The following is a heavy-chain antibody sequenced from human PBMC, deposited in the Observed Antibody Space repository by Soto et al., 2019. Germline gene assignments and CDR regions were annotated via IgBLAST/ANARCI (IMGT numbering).Heavy chain of an antibody. D-gene: IGHD3-3*02. J-gene: IGHJ6*02. V-gene: IGHV4-34*01. CDR2: INYRGSS. CDR3: VRGQPHRITIFEVVIRSYDYGMDV. Sequence: QVQLQQWGAGLLKPSETLSLTCAVYGGSFTGYYWTWIRQTPGKGLEWIGEINYRGSSYYNPSLESRISMAVDTSKNQFSLKLRSVTAADTAVCFCVRGQPHRITIFEVVIRSYDYGMDVWGQGTTVTVSS. CDR1: GGSFTGYY.